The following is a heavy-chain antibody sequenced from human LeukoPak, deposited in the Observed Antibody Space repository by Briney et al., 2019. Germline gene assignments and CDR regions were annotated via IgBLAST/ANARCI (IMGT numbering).Heavy chain of an antibody. CDR2: ISYDGSNK. V-gene: IGHV3-30-3*01. D-gene: IGHD6-13*01. J-gene: IGHJ4*02. CDR3: ARVEYSSSWYGDARFDY. Sequence: GGSLRLSCAASGFTFSTYNMNWVRQAPGKGLEWVAVISYDGSNKYYADSVKGRFTISRDNSKNTLYQQMNSLRAEDTAVYYCARVEYSSSWYGDARFDYWGQGTLVTVSS. CDR1: GFTFSTYN.